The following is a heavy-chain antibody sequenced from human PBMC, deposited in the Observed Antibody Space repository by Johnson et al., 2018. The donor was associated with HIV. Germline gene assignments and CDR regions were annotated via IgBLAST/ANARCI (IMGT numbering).Heavy chain of an antibody. CDR3: PVDTEAFDI. J-gene: IGHJ3*02. D-gene: IGHD1-14*01. CDR2: ISSSGAGI. V-gene: IGHV3-11*04. CDR1: GFKFSDFY. Sequence: QVRLVESGGGLVQPGGSLRLSCAVSGFKFSDFYMTWIRQVPGKGLECVAYISSSGAGIYYVDSVRGRFTISRDNAENSLILQMNSLRAEYTAVYYCPVDTEAFDIWGQGTMVTVSS.